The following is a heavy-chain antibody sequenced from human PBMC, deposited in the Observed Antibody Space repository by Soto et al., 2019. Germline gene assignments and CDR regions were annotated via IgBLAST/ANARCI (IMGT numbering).Heavy chain of an antibody. CDR3: AREQKYYDILTGYSLHIEGYYYYYYGMDV. J-gene: IGHJ6*02. CDR1: GGTFSSYA. D-gene: IGHD3-9*01. V-gene: IGHV1-69*13. Sequence: ASVKVSCKASGGTFSSYAISWVRQAPGQGLEWMGGIIPIFGTANYAQKFQGRVTITADESTSTAYMELSSLRSEDTAVYYCAREQKYYDILTGYSLHIEGYYYYYYGMDVWGQGTTVTVSS. CDR2: IIPIFGTA.